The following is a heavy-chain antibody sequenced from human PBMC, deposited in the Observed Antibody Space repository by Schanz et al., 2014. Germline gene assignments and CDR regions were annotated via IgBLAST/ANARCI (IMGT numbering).Heavy chain of an antibody. CDR3: ARIGGSVFDY. D-gene: IGHD3-10*01. CDR2: IGNGGVTI. Sequence: VQLLESGGGLVQPGGSLRLSCVASGFPFSDYFMAWIRQPPGRGLEWVSYIGNGGVTIYYADSVKGRFTISRDNSKNSLYLQMNSLRAEDTAVYYCARIGGSVFDYWAQGTLVTVSS. J-gene: IGHJ4*02. CDR1: GFPFSDYF. V-gene: IGHV3-11*01.